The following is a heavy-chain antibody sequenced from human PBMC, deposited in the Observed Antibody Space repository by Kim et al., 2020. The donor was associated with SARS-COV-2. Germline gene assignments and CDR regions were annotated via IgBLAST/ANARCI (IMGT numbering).Heavy chain of an antibody. V-gene: IGHV4-34*01. J-gene: IGHJ4*02. D-gene: IGHD3-10*01. Sequence: TNYSPPLKSRVTIPVDTSRNQFSLNLSSVTAADTAVYYCARVGHMVRGVRWGQGTLVTVSS. CDR3: ARVGHMVRGVR. CDR2: T.